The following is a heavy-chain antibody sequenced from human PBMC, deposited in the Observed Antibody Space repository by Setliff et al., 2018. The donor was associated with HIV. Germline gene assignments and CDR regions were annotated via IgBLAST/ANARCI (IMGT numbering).Heavy chain of an antibody. CDR1: GFTFSNYA. Sequence: GGSLRLSCTASGFTFSNYAMSWVRQAPGKGLEWVSGISGSGGSTYYADSVKGRFTISRDNSKNTLYLQMNSLRAEDAAVYYCAKVFAFGIDAFDIWGQGTVVTVSS. V-gene: IGHV3-23*01. CDR2: ISGSGGST. CDR3: AKVFAFGIDAFDI. D-gene: IGHD3-10*01. J-gene: IGHJ3*02.